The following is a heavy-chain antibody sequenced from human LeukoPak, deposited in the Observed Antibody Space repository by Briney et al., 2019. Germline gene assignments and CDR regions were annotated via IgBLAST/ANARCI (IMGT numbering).Heavy chain of an antibody. V-gene: IGHV3-48*03. J-gene: IGHJ4*02. Sequence: GGSLRLSCAASGFTFSDYEVNWVRQAPGKGVEWVAYISTSGSTTHYADSVKGRFTISRDNAKNSLFLQMNSLRAEDTAVYYCARGAQRVIDYWGQGTLVTVSS. CDR1: GFTFSDYE. D-gene: IGHD3-16*01. CDR3: ARGAQRVIDY. CDR2: ISTSGSTT.